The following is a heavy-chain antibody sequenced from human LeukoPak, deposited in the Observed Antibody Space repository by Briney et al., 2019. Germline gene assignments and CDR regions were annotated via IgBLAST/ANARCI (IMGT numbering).Heavy chain of an antibody. CDR1: RGSSSGYY. J-gene: IGHJ4*02. V-gene: IGHV4-34*01. D-gene: IGHD5-24*01. CDR2: LNGDGST. CDR3: ASPATGNRDGFDY. Sequence: SETLSLTCAVYRGSSSGYYWTWIRQPPGRGLEWIGDLNGDGSTSYNPSLQTRVPISGDTSKNQVSLKLTSVSAADTAVYYCASPATGNRDGFDYWSQGTLVSVSS.